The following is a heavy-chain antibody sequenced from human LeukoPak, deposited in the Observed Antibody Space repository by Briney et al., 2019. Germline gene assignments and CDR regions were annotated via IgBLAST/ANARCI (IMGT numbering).Heavy chain of an antibody. D-gene: IGHD3-22*01. Sequence: GESLKISCKGSGYSFTSYWISWVRQMPGKGLEWMGRIDPSDSYTNYSPSFQGHVTISADKSISTAYLQWSSLKASDTAMYYCARHGDRSGYQKGYYYYGMDVWGQGTTVTVSS. V-gene: IGHV5-10-1*01. CDR2: IDPSDSYT. CDR1: GYSFTSYW. J-gene: IGHJ6*02. CDR3: ARHGDRSGYQKGYYYYGMDV.